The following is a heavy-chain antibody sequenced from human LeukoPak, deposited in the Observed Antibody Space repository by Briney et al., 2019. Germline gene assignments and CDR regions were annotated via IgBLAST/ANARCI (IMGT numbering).Heavy chain of an antibody. D-gene: IGHD3-10*01. CDR2: ISYDGNNK. J-gene: IGHJ4*02. CDR3: AKDWVVRGVISY. CDR1: GFTFSSYG. Sequence: PGRSLRLSCAASGFTFSSYGMHWVRQAPGKGLEWVAVISYDGNNKYYAESVKGRFTISRDNSKNTLYLQMNSLRDEDTAVYYCAKDWVVRGVISYWGQGTLVTVSS. V-gene: IGHV3-30*18.